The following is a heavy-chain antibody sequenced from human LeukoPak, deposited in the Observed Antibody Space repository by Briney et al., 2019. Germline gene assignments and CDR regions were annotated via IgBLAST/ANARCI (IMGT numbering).Heavy chain of an antibody. D-gene: IGHD3-10*01. Sequence: KRGESLKISCKGSGYSFTSYWISWVRQMPGKGLEWMGIIYPGDSDTRYSPSFQGQVTISADKSISTAYLQWSSLKASDTAMYYCARRATMVRGIINPSDYWGQGTLVTVSS. V-gene: IGHV5-51*01. J-gene: IGHJ4*02. CDR3: ARRATMVRGIINPSDY. CDR1: GYSFTSYW. CDR2: IYPGDSDT.